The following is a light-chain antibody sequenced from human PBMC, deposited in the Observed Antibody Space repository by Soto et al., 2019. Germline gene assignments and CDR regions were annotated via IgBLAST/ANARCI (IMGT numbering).Light chain of an antibody. Sequence: DIQMTQSPSTLSASVGDRVTITCRPGQSFITGLAWYQQKPGKAPKLLIYDASSLESGVPSRFSGSGSGTEFTLTISSLQPDDFATYYCQQYNSYSLTFGGGTKVEIK. V-gene: IGKV1-5*01. CDR1: QSFITG. CDR2: DAS. CDR3: QQYNSYSLT. J-gene: IGKJ4*01.